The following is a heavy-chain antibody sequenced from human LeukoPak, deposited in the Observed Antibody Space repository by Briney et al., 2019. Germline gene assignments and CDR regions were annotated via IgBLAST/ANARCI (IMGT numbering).Heavy chain of an antibody. D-gene: IGHD5-18*01. CDR2: ISGSGDKI. CDR1: GFTFSSSA. J-gene: IGHJ4*02. CDR3: ARRGYSYGSDY. Sequence: GGSLRLSCTVSGFTFSSSAMSWVRQAPGKGLEWVSGISGSGDKIYYTDSVKGRFTVSRDNSKNTLYLQMNSLRAEDTAVYYCARRGYSYGSDYWGQGTLVTVSS. V-gene: IGHV3-23*01.